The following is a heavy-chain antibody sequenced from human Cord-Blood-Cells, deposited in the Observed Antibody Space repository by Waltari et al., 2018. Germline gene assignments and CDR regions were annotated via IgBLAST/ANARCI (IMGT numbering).Heavy chain of an antibody. Sequence: QVQLQESGPGLVKPSQTLSLTCNVPGCHIRCGDSSRCWTRPPPGKGLEWIGYIYYSGSTYYNPSLKSRVTISVDTSKNQFSLKLSSVTAADTAVYYCAREPVGKLAGYDYWGQGTLVTVSS. CDR1: GCHIRCGDSS. V-gene: IGHV4-30-4*08. D-gene: IGHD1-1*01. J-gene: IGHJ4*02. CDR2: IYYSGST. CDR3: AREPVGKLAGYDY.